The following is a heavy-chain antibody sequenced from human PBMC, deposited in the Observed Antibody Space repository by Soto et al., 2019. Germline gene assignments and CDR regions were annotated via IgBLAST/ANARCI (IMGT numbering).Heavy chain of an antibody. V-gene: IGHV1-69*02. CDR2: IIPILGIA. Sequence: QVQLVQSGAEVKKPGSSVKVSCKASGGTFSSYTISWVRQAPGQGLEWMGRIIPILGIANYAQKFQGRVTITEDKSTSTADMELSSLGSEDTAVYYCAGSTGWGLDPWGQGTLVTVSS. D-gene: IGHD6-19*01. J-gene: IGHJ5*02. CDR1: GGTFSSYT. CDR3: AGSTGWGLDP.